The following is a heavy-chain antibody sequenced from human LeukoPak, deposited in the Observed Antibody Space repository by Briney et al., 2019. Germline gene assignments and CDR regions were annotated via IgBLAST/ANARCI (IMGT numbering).Heavy chain of an antibody. CDR3: TKEGRSLQTY. Sequence: GGSLRLSCAASGFMFSSNWMSWVRLAPGKGLEWVANIKEDGTETYYVDSVKGRFTISRDNAKNSLYLQMNSLRVEDTAVYYCTKEGRSLQTYWGQGTLVTVSS. V-gene: IGHV3-7*03. CDR2: IKEDGTET. J-gene: IGHJ4*02. CDR1: GFMFSSNW. D-gene: IGHD5-24*01.